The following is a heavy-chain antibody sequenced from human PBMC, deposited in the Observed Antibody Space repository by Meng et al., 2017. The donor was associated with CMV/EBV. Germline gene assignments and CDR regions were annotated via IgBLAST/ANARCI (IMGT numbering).Heavy chain of an antibody. V-gene: IGHV3-23*01. CDR1: GFTFSSYA. Sequence: GESLKISCAASGFTFSSYAMSRVRQAPGKGLEWVSAISGSGGSTYYADSVKGRFTISRDNSKNTLYLQMNSLRAEDTAVYYCAKGIIAAAGPIDYWGQGTLVTVSS. J-gene: IGHJ4*02. CDR2: ISGSGGST. CDR3: AKGIIAAAGPIDY. D-gene: IGHD6-13*01.